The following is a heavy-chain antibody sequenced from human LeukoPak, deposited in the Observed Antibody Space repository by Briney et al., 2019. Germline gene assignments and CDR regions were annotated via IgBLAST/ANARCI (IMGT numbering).Heavy chain of an antibody. Sequence: PSETLSLTCTVSGGSISSSSYYWGWLRQPPGTGLEWIGYIYYSGSTNYNPSLRGRVTMSVDTSKNQFSLKLRSVTAADTAVYFCARGLVRGDPHFYYYGMDVWGQGTTVTVSS. CDR1: GGSISSSSYY. V-gene: IGHV4-61*05. D-gene: IGHD3-10*01. J-gene: IGHJ6*02. CDR2: IYYSGST. CDR3: ARGLVRGDPHFYYYGMDV.